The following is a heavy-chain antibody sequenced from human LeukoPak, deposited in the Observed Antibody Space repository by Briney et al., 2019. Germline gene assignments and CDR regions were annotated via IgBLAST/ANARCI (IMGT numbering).Heavy chain of an antibody. V-gene: IGHV4-39*01. J-gene: IGHJ4*02. CDR3: ARHSFEVATLTPFDS. CDR1: GGSINSNSNY. Sequence: SETLSLTCTVSGGSINSNSNYLGWIRPPPGKGPGWIGSISYSGNTYYRSSLKSRVTISVDTSKNQFSLKLTSMTAEDTAVYYCARHSFEVATLTPFDSWGQGTLVTVSS. CDR2: ISYSGNT. D-gene: IGHD5-12*01.